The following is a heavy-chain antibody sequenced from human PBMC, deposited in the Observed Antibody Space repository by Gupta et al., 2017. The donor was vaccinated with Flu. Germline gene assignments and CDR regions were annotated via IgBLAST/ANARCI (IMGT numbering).Heavy chain of an antibody. Sequence: QVQMLQSGAEVKKPGATVKISCTISGYNVNDLSIHWVRRAPGKGLEWLGGYDPEHGDIIYAQRFQGRVTVTEATSADTIYMDLSRLTSEDTAMYFCATRLHTSMVPYFDTWGQGTLVTVSS. V-gene: IGHV1-24*01. D-gene: IGHD3-10*01. CDR2: YDPEHGDI. CDR3: ATRLHTSMVPYFDT. J-gene: IGHJ4*02. CDR1: GYNVNDLS.